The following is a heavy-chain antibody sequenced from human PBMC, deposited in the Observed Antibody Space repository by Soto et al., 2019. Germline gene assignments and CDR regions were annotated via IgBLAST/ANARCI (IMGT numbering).Heavy chain of an antibody. CDR2: SSGSGGST. D-gene: IGHD3-3*01. V-gene: IGHV3-23*01. CDR3: AKDRVLRFLEWLSGSYYFDY. CDR1: GFTFSSYA. J-gene: IGHJ4*02. Sequence: EVQLLESGGGLVQPGGSLRLSCAASGFTFSSYAMSWVRQDPGKGLEWVSASSGSGGSTYYADSVKGRFTISRDNSKNTRSLQVNSLRAEDTAVYYCAKDRVLRFLEWLSGSYYFDYWGQGTLVTVSS.